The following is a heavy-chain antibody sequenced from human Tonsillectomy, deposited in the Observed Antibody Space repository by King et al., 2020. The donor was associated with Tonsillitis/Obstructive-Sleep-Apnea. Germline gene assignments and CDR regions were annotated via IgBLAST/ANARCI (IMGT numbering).Heavy chain of an antibody. CDR2: IYYSGST. CDR3: ARDRAGIAVAGNYYYMDV. Sequence: QLQESGPGLVKPSETLYLTCTVSGGSISSYYWSWIRQPPGKGLEWIGYIYYSGSTNYNPSLMSRVTISVDTSKNQFSLKLSSVTAADTAVYYCARDRAGIAVAGNYYYMDVWGKGTTVTVSS. CDR1: GGSISSYY. V-gene: IGHV4-59*01. J-gene: IGHJ6*03. D-gene: IGHD6-19*01.